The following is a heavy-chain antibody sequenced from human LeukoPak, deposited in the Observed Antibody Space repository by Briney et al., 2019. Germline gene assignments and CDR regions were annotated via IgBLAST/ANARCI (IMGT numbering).Heavy chain of an antibody. J-gene: IGHJ4*02. CDR1: GFTFSSYW. Sequence: GGSLRLSCAASGFTFSSYWMSWVRQAPGKGLEWVANIKQDGSEKYYVDSVKGRFTISRDNAKNSLYLQMNSLRAEDTAVYYCTTGLTMIPFDYWGQGTLVTVSS. CDR2: IKQDGSEK. CDR3: TTGLTMIPFDY. V-gene: IGHV3-7*01. D-gene: IGHD3-22*01.